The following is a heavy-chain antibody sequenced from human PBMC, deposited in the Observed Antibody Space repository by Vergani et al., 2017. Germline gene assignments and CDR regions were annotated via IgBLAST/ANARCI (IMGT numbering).Heavy chain of an antibody. CDR1: EYSFGNYW. CDR2: NYPADSDT. CDR3: ARYTTYTDS. J-gene: IGHJ4*02. Sequence: EVELVQSGPEMRKPGESLKISCKGSEYSFGNYWIGWVRQMPGKGLEWMGINYPADSDTRYSPSFQGQVTISADKSISTAFLQWDSLKSSDTALYYCARYTTYTDSWGQGTLVTVSS. D-gene: IGHD1-1*01. V-gene: IGHV5-51*03.